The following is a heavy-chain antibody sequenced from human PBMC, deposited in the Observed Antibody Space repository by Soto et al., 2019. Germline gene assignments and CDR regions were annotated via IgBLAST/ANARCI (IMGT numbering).Heavy chain of an antibody. CDR2: IKRKTDGGTT. D-gene: IGHD3-3*01. V-gene: IGHV3-15*07. CDR1: GFTFSNAC. J-gene: IGHJ6*02. Sequence: EVQLVESGGGLVQPGGSLRLSCAASGFTFSNACMNWVRQAPGKGLEWVGRIKRKTDGGTTDYAAPVKGRFTISRDDSKHTLYLQMNSLKTEDTALYYCTTLKGIDFWSATYGMDVWGQGTTVTVSS. CDR3: TTLKGIDFWSATYGMDV.